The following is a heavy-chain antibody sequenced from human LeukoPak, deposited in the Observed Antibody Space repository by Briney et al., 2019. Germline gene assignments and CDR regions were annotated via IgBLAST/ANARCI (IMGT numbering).Heavy chain of an antibody. D-gene: IGHD2-15*01. CDR1: GFTFANFA. V-gene: IGHV3-23*01. CDR3: AKGSGGSCYTSLDY. Sequence: GGSLRLSCAASGFTFANFAMSWVRQAPGKGLGWVSDISDRGGIKNYADSVKGRFTISRDNSNNTLYLQMNSLRAEDTAVYYCAKGSGGSCYTSLDYWGQGTLVTVSS. CDR2: ISDRGGIK. J-gene: IGHJ4*02.